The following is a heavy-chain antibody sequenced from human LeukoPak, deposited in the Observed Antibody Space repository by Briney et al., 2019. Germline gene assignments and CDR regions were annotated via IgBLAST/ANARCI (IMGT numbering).Heavy chain of an antibody. J-gene: IGHJ4*02. D-gene: IGHD5-24*01. Sequence: SETLSLTCTVSCLPISSYYWIWIRQPPGKGLVGIGYIYYSGSTNYNPSLKSRVTISVDTSKNQFSLKLSSVTAADTAVYYCARSRRWLQDTLDYWGQGTLVTVSS. CDR3: ARSRRWLQDTLDY. CDR2: IYYSGST. V-gene: IGHV4-59*13. CDR1: CLPISSYY.